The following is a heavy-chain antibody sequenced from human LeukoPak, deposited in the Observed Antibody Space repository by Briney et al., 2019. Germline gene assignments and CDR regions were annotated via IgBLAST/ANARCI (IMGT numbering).Heavy chain of an antibody. D-gene: IGHD2-2*01. Sequence: ASVKVSCKASGYTFTGHYMHWVRQAPGQGLEWMGWINPNSGGTNYAQKFQGRVTMTRDTSISTAYMELSRLRSDDTAVYYCARDLAVVVPAANEGPLDYWGQGTLVTVSS. CDR3: ARDLAVVVPAANEGPLDY. J-gene: IGHJ4*02. CDR1: GYTFTGHY. V-gene: IGHV1-2*02. CDR2: INPNSGGT.